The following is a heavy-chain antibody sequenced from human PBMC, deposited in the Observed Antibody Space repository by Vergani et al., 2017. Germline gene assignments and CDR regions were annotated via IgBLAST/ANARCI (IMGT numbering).Heavy chain of an antibody. Sequence: EVQLLESGGGLVQPGGSLRLSCAASGFTFSSYAMSWVRQAPGKGLEWVSAISWNSGSIGYADSVKGRFTISRDNAKNSLYLQMNSLRAEDTAVYYCARWEGYYYDSSGLLGYWGQGTLVTVSS. J-gene: IGHJ4*02. D-gene: IGHD3-22*01. CDR2: ISWNSGSI. CDR1: GFTFSSYA. CDR3: ARWEGYYYDSSGLLGY. V-gene: IGHV3-23*01.